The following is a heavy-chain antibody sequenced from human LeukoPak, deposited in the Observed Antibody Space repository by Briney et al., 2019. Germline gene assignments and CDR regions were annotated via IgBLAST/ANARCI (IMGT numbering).Heavy chain of an antibody. CDR3: TTNGVLDTIGYYYLFDF. J-gene: IGHJ4*02. Sequence: GGSLRLSCAASGFTFINSWLSWVRQAPGKGLEWVGRIKGKPDGGTTDYAAPVKGRFTISRDDSRNTLYLQTNSLKTEDTAVYYCTTNGVLDTIGYYYLFDFWGQGTLVTVSS. V-gene: IGHV3-15*01. CDR1: GFTFINSW. CDR2: IKGKPDGGTT. D-gene: IGHD3-22*01.